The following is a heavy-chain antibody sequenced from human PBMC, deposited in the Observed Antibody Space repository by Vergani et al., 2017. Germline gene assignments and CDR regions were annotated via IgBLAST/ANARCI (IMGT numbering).Heavy chain of an antibody. CDR3: ARGDYCILTGYRY. D-gene: IGHD3-9*01. CDR2: INPSGGHT. CDR1: GYTFSNYY. V-gene: IGHV1-46*03. Sequence: QVPVVQSGAEVKKSGASVKVSCKTSGYTFSNYYMHWVRQAPGQGLEWMGIINPSGGHTNYAQKFQGRVTMTRDTSTSTVYMELSSLRSEDTAIYYCARGDYCILTGYRYWGQGTLVTVSA. J-gene: IGHJ4*02.